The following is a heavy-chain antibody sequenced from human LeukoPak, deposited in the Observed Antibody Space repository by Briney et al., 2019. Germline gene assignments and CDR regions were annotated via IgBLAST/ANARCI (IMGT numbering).Heavy chain of an antibody. CDR2: ISYDGSNK. Sequence: PGGSLRLSCAASGFTFSSYAMHWVRQAPDKGLEWVAVISYDGSNKYYADSVKGRFTISRDNSKNTLYLEMNSLRAEDTAVYYCARGLTQIPRLATRLGHWGQGTLVTVSS. V-gene: IGHV3-30-3*01. J-gene: IGHJ4*02. CDR1: GFTFSSYA. CDR3: ARGLTQIPRLATRLGH. D-gene: IGHD4-23*01.